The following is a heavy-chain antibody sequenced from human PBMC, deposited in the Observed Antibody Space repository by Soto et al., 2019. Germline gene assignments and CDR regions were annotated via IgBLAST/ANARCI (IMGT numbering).Heavy chain of an antibody. V-gene: IGHV3-23*01. J-gene: IGHJ6*02. CDR3: AKETSDSTSFYYGMDV. CDR2: ISGSGGST. CDR1: GFTFSSYA. D-gene: IGHD2-2*01. Sequence: GGSLRLSCAASGFTFSSYAMSWVRQAPGKGLEWVSAISGSGGSTYYADSVKGRFTISRDNSKNTLYLQMNSLRAEDTAVYYCAKETSDSTSFYYGMDVWGQGTTVTVSS.